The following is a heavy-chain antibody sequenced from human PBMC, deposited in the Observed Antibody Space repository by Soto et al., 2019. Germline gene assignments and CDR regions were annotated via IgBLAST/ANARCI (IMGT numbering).Heavy chain of an antibody. D-gene: IGHD1-26*01. V-gene: IGHV1-18*01. J-gene: IGHJ6*02. Sequence: WASVKVSCKASGYTFTSYGISWVRQAPGQGLEWMGWISAYNGNTNYAQKLQGRVTMTTDTSTSTAYMELRSLRSDDTAVYYCARDSGSYRFSYYGMDVWGQGTTVTVSS. CDR1: GYTFTSYG. CDR3: ARDSGSYRFSYYGMDV. CDR2: ISAYNGNT.